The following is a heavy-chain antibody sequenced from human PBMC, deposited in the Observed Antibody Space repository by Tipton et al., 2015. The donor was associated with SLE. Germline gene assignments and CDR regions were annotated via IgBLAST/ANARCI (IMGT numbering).Heavy chain of an antibody. Sequence: SLRLSCAASGFTFSSYAMHWVRQAPGKGLEWVAVISYDGSNKYYADSVKGRFTISRDNSKNTLYLQMNSLRAEDTAVYYCASPFKQWLLFHTFDYWGQGTLVTVSS. CDR1: GFTFSSYA. V-gene: IGHV3-30-3*01. D-gene: IGHD6-19*01. CDR3: ASPFKQWLLFHTFDY. J-gene: IGHJ4*02. CDR2: ISYDGSNK.